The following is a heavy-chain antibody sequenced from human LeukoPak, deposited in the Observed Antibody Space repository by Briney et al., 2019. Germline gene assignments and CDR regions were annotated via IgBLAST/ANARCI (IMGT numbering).Heavy chain of an antibody. CDR3: ARISGSGSLGGSDY. Sequence: GGSLRLSCAASGFTFSSYAVSWVRQAPGKGLEWVSAISGSGGSTYYADSVKGRFTISRDNAKNSLYLQMNSLRAEDTAVYYCARISGSGSLGGSDYWGQGTLVTVSS. CDR1: GFTFSSYA. D-gene: IGHD1-26*01. V-gene: IGHV3-23*01. J-gene: IGHJ4*02. CDR2: ISGSGGST.